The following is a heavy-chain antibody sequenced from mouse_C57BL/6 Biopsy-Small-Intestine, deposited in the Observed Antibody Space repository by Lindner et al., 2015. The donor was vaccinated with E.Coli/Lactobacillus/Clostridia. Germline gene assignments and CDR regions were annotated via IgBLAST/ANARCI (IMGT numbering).Heavy chain of an antibody. CDR1: GYSFTGYY. CDR2: INPNTGGT. J-gene: IGHJ3*01. CDR3: ARSGVYSSGGFAY. Sequence: VQLQESGPELVKPGASVKISCKASGYSFTGYYMHWVKQSPEKSLKWIGEINPNTGGTTYNQNFKAKATLTVDKSSSTAYMQLKSLTSEDSAVYYCARSGVYSSGGFAYWGQGTLVTVPA. V-gene: IGHV1-42*01. D-gene: IGHD1-1*01.